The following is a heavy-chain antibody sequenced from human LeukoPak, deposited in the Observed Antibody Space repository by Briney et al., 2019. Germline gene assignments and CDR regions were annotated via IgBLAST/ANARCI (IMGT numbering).Heavy chain of an antibody. V-gene: IGHV4-59*08. CDR2: IYYSGST. CDR1: GGSISSYY. J-gene: IGHJ3*02. Sequence: SETLSLTCTVSGGSISSYYWSWIRQPPGKGLEWIGYIYYSGSTNYNPSLKSRVTISVDTSKNQFSLKLSSVTAADTAVYYCARTGDDAFDIWGQGTMVTVSS. CDR3: ARTGDDAFDI. D-gene: IGHD3-10*01.